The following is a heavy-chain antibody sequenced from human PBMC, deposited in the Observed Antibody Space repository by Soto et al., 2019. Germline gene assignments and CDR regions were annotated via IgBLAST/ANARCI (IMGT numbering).Heavy chain of an antibody. Sequence: GGSLRLSCAASGFTFSSYGMHWVRQAPGKGLEWVAVIWYDGSNKYYADSVKGRFTISRDNSKNTLYLQMNSLRAEDTAVYYCARDLGYCSGGSCYFGVFDIWGQGTMVTVSS. J-gene: IGHJ3*02. V-gene: IGHV3-33*01. CDR2: IWYDGSNK. CDR3: ARDLGYCSGGSCYFGVFDI. D-gene: IGHD2-15*01. CDR1: GFTFSSYG.